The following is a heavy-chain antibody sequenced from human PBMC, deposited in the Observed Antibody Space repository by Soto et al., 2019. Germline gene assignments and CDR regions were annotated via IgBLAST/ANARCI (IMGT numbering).Heavy chain of an antibody. V-gene: IGHV3-23*01. J-gene: IGHJ5*02. Sequence: EVQLLESGGGLVQPGGSLRLSCAASGFTFSSYAMSWVRQAPGKGLEWVSAISGSGGSTYYADSVKGRFTISRDNSKNTLYLQMNSLRAEETAVYYCAKAISSGWLRFPSPPNWFDPWGQGTLVTVSS. D-gene: IGHD5-12*01. CDR2: ISGSGGST. CDR1: GFTFSSYA. CDR3: AKAISSGWLRFPSPPNWFDP.